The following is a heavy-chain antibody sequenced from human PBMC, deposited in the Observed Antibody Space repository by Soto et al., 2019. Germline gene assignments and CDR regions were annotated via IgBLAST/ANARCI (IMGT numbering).Heavy chain of an antibody. V-gene: IGHV5-51*03. Sequence: EVQLVQSGAEVKKPGESLKISCKGSGYSFTSYWIGWVRQMPGKGLEWMGIIYPGDSDTRYSPSFQGQVTISADKSISTAYLQWSSLKASDTAMYYCARRHYYGSGIYYVNWFDPWGQGTLVTVSS. J-gene: IGHJ5*02. CDR2: IYPGDSDT. CDR1: GYSFTSYW. D-gene: IGHD3-10*01. CDR3: ARRHYYGSGIYYVNWFDP.